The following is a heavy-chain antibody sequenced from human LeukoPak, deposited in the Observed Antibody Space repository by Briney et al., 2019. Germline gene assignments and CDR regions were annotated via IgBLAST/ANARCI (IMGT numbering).Heavy chain of an antibody. CDR2: ISSSGSTI. Sequence: GGSLRLSCAASGFTFSDYYMSWIRQAPGEGLEWVSYISSSGSTIYYADSVKGRFTISRDNAKNSLYLQMNSLRAEDTAVYYCARDGPPIVGATEFAYWGQGTLVTVSS. CDR3: ARDGPPIVGATEFAY. CDR1: GFTFSDYY. D-gene: IGHD1-26*01. J-gene: IGHJ4*02. V-gene: IGHV3-11*01.